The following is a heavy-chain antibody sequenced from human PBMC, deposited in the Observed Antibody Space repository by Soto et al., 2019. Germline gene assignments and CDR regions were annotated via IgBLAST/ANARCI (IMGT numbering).Heavy chain of an antibody. CDR1: GGTFSSYT. J-gene: IGHJ6*03. V-gene: IGHV1-69*08. Sequence: QVQLVQSGAEVKKPGSSVKVSCKASGGTFSSYTISWVRQAPGQGLEWMGRIIPILGIANYAQKFQGRDTITADKSTSTATLELSSLRSEDTDVYYCAREPQDSGYELPDYYYYYMDVWGKGTTVTDSS. CDR3: AREPQDSGYELPDYYYYYMDV. D-gene: IGHD5-12*01. CDR2: IIPILGIA.